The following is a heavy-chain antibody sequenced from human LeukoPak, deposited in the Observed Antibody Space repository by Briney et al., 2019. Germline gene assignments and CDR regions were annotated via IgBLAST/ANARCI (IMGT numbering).Heavy chain of an antibody. CDR2: IHYTGST. Sequence: LETLSLTCTVSGGSISSYYWSWIRQPPGKGLEWIGYIHYTGSTNYNPSLKSRVTISVDTSKNQFSLKLSAVTAADTAVYYRARTRNDGYFDYWGQGTLVTVSS. J-gene: IGHJ4*02. V-gene: IGHV4-59*01. CDR1: GGSISSYY. CDR3: ARTRNDGYFDY.